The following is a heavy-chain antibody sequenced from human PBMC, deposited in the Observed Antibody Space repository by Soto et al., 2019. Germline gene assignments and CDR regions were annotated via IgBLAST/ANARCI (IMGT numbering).Heavy chain of an antibody. CDR3: AISVSEYSSSFPDY. Sequence: GESLKISCKGSGYTFTNYWIGWVRQMPGKGLEWMGIIYPGDSDTKYNPSFQGQVTISADKSITPTYLQWSSLKASDTAIYYCAISVSEYSSSFPDYWGQGTLVTVSS. CDR1: GYTFTNYW. CDR2: IYPGDSDT. V-gene: IGHV5-51*01. D-gene: IGHD6-6*01. J-gene: IGHJ4*02.